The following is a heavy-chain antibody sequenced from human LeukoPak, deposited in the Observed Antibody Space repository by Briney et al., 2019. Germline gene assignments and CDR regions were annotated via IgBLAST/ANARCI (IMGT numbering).Heavy chain of an antibody. V-gene: IGHV1-69*13. J-gene: IGHJ4*02. CDR2: IIPIFGTA. CDR1: GYTFSSYG. D-gene: IGHD4-17*01. Sequence: ASVKVSCKASGYTFSSYGISWVRQAPGQGLEWMGGIIPIFGTANYAQKFQGRVTITADESTSTAYMELSSLRSEDTAVYYCARSTGYGDYHLDYWGQGTLVTVSS. CDR3: ARSTGYGDYHLDY.